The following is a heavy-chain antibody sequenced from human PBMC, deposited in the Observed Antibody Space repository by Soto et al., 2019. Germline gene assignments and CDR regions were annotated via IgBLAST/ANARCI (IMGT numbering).Heavy chain of an antibody. CDR3: ARAGETTVTTFDY. J-gene: IGHJ4*02. CDR1: GGSISSSNW. D-gene: IGHD4-17*01. CDR2: IYHSGST. V-gene: IGHV4-4*02. Sequence: SETLSLTCAVSGGSISSSNWGSWVRQPPGKGLEWIGEIYHSGSTNYNPSLKSRVTISVDKSKNQFSLKLSSVTAADTAVYYCARAGETTVTTFDYWGQGTLVTVSS.